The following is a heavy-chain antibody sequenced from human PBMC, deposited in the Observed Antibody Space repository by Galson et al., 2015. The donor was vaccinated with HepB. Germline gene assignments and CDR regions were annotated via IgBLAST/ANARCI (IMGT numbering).Heavy chain of an antibody. CDR2: ISSSSSTI. Sequence: SLRLSCAASGFTFSSYSMNWVRQAPGKGLEWVSYISSSSSTIYYADSVKGRFTISRDNAKNSLYLQMNSLRAEDTAVYYCARGSLLWNGDYWGQGTLVTVSS. CDR3: ARGSLLWNGDY. D-gene: IGHD3-10*01. J-gene: IGHJ4*02. V-gene: IGHV3-48*04. CDR1: GFTFSSYS.